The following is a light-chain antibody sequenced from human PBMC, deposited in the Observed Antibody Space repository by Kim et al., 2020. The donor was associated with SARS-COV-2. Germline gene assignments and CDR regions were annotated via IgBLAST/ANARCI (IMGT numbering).Light chain of an antibody. V-gene: IGLV3-21*04. CDR3: QVWDSSSDHPYV. Sequence: PGNTARITWGGNNIGSKSVHWYQQKPGQAPVLVIYYDSDRPSGIPERFSGSNSGNTATLTISRVEAGDEADYYCQVWDSSSDHPYVFGTGTKVTVL. J-gene: IGLJ1*01. CDR1: NIGSKS. CDR2: YDS.